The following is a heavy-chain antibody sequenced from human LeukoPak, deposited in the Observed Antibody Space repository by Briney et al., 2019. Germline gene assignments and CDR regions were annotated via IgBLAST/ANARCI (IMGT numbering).Heavy chain of an antibody. V-gene: IGHV4-39*01. D-gene: IGHD1-26*01. CDR3: ARQGVGATAFDY. CDR1: GGSISSGSYY. J-gene: IGHJ4*02. CDR2: IYYSGST. Sequence: SETLSLTCTVSGGSISSGSYYWGWIRQPPGKGLEWIGSIYYSGSTYYNPSLKSRVTISVDTSKNQFSLKLSSVTAADTAVYYCARQGVGATAFDYWGQGTLVTVSS.